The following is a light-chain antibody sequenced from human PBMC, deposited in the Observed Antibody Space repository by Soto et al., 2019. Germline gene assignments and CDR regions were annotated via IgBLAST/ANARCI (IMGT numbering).Light chain of an antibody. CDR3: QSYDSSLSGSRV. Sequence: QSVLTQPPSVSGAPGQRVTISCTGSSSNIGAGYDVHWYQQLPGTAPKLLIYGNSNRPSGVPDRFSGSKSGTSASLAITGLQAEDEPDYYCQSYDSSLSGSRVFGAGTKVTV. J-gene: IGLJ1*01. V-gene: IGLV1-40*01. CDR2: GNS. CDR1: SSNIGAGYD.